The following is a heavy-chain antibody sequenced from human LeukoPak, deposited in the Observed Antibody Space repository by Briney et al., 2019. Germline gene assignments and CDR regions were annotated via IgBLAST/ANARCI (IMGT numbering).Heavy chain of an antibody. V-gene: IGHV4-34*01. J-gene: IGHJ4*02. CDR3: ARVGVYYDSLDY. CDR2: INHSGST. D-gene: IGHD3-22*01. CDR1: GGSFSGYY. Sequence: SETLSLTCAVYGGSFSGYYWSWIRQPPGKGLEWIGEINHSGSTNYNPSLKSRVTISVDTSKIQFSLKLSSVTAADTAVYYCARVGVYYDSLDYWGQGTLVTVSS.